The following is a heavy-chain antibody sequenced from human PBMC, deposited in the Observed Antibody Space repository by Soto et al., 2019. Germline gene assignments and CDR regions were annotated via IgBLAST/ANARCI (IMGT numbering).Heavy chain of an antibody. J-gene: IGHJ4*02. CDR1: GFTFSSYG. Sequence: QVQLVESGGGVVQPGRSLRLSCAASGFTFSSYGMHWVRQAPGKGLEWVAVISYDGSNKYYADSVKGRFTISRDNSKNTLYLQMNSLRAEDTAVYYCAKTYYYGSGSYSYFDYWGQGNLVTVSS. CDR2: ISYDGSNK. D-gene: IGHD3-10*01. CDR3: AKTYYYGSGSYSYFDY. V-gene: IGHV3-30*18.